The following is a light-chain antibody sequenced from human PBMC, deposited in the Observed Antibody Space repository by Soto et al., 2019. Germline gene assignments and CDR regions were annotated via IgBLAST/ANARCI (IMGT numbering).Light chain of an antibody. CDR3: QQRSNWPLT. CDR1: QSVSSY. V-gene: IGKV3-11*01. J-gene: IGKJ4*01. CDR2: DAS. Sequence: EIVLTQSPATLSLFPGERATLSCRASQSVSSYLAWYQQKPGQAPRLLIYDASNRATGIPARFSGSGSGTDFTLTISSLEPEDSAVYYCQQRSNWPLTFGGGTKVEIK.